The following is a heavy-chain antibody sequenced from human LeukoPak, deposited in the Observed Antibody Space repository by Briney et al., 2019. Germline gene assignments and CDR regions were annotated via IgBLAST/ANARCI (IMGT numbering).Heavy chain of an antibody. Sequence: ASVKVSCKASGGTFISYAISWVRQAPGQGLEWMGWISAYNGNTNYAQKLQGRVTMTTDTSTSTAYMELRSLRSDDTAVYYCARVPRQDWSGSSKLLNWGQGTLVTVSS. CDR1: GGTFISYA. J-gene: IGHJ4*02. CDR2: ISAYNGNT. D-gene: IGHD3-3*01. CDR3: ARVPRQDWSGSSKLLN. V-gene: IGHV1-18*01.